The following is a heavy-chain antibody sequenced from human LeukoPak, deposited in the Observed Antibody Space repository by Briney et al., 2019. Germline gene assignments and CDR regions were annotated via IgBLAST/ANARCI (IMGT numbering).Heavy chain of an antibody. CDR3: ARQSRDGSKTRGYYFDS. J-gene: IGHJ4*02. Sequence: KTSETLSLTCTVSGGSISSYYWSWIRQPPGKGLEWIGYIYYSGSTNYNPSLKSRVTISVDTSKNQFSLKLSSVTAADTATYYCARQSRDGSKTRGYYFDSWGQGTLVTVSS. CDR2: IYYSGST. V-gene: IGHV4-59*01. D-gene: IGHD3-10*01. CDR1: GGSISSYY.